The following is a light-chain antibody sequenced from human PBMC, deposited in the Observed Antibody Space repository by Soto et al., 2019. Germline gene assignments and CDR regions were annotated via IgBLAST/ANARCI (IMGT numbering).Light chain of an antibody. J-gene: IGKJ4*01. CDR2: GAF. CDR1: QTVSSTF. CDR3: QQYGNSRLT. Sequence: EIVLTQSTGTLSLSPGETATLSCRASQTVSSTFLTWYQQKPGQAPRLLIYGAFNRAAGIPDRFSGSGSGTDFTLTISRLEPEDFAVYFCQQYGNSRLTFGGGTKVEIK. V-gene: IGKV3-20*01.